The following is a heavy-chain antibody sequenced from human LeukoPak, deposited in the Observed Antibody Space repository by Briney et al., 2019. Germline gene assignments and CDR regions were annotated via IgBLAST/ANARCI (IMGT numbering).Heavy chain of an antibody. J-gene: IGHJ4*02. V-gene: IGHV3-30*02. CDR1: GFTFSSYG. Sequence: GGSLRLSCAASGFTFSSYGMHWVRQGPGKGLEWVAFIRYDGSNKYYADSVKGRFTISRDNSKNTLYLQMNSLRAEDTAVYYCAKEPRAMYYFDYWGQGTLVTVSS. CDR2: IRYDGSNK. CDR3: AKEPRAMYYFDY.